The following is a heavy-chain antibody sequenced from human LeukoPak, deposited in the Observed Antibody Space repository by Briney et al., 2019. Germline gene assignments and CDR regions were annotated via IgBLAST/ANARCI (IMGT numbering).Heavy chain of an antibody. V-gene: IGHV3-30*02. CDR2: IRYDGSNK. Sequence: GGSLRLSCAASGFTFSSYGMHWVRQAPGKGLEWVAFIRYDGSNKYYADSVKGRFTISRDNSKNTLYLQMNSLRAEDTAVYYCAKGPSYYYYYMDVWGKGTTVTVSS. J-gene: IGHJ6*03. CDR3: AKGPSYYYYYMDV. CDR1: GFTFSSYG.